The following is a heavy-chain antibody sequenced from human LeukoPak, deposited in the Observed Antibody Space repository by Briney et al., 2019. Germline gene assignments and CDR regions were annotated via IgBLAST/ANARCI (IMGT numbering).Heavy chain of an antibody. J-gene: IGHJ4*02. CDR1: GGSISSGGYD. V-gene: IGHV4-31*03. CDR2: LYYSGST. D-gene: IGHD2-15*01. Sequence: SETLSLTCTVSGGSISSGGYDWSWIRQHPGKGLEWIGYLYYSGSTYYNPSLKSRVTISVDTSKNQFSLKLSSVTAADTAVYYCASRYCSGGSCGGPDWGQGTLVTVSS. CDR3: ASRYCSGGSCGGPD.